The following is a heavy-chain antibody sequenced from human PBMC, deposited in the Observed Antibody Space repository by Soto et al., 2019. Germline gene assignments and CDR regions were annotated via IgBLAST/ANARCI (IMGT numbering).Heavy chain of an antibody. CDR1: GGTFSSYT. CDR2: IIPILGIA. Sequence: SVKVSCKAAGGTFSSYTISWVRQAPGQGLEWMGRIIPILGIANYAQKFQGRVTITADKSTSTAYMELSSLRSEDTAVYYCAREPSRTRAFDIWGQGTMVTVSS. J-gene: IGHJ3*02. V-gene: IGHV1-69*04. CDR3: AREPSRTRAFDI. D-gene: IGHD2-2*01.